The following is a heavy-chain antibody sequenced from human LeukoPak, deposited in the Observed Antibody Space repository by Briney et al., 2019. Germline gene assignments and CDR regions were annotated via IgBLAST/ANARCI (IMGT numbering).Heavy chain of an antibody. J-gene: IGHJ4*02. CDR3: ARHSYGTFDY. D-gene: IGHD5-18*01. CDR1: GDSINTKSYY. V-gene: IGHV4-39*01. CDR2: IYYSGNT. Sequence: SETLSLTCTVSGDSINTKSYYWGWIRQPPGKGLEWIGSIYYSGNTYYNPSLKSRVTLSIDTSKNQFSLRLSSVTAADTAVYYCARHSYGTFDYWGQGTPVTVSS.